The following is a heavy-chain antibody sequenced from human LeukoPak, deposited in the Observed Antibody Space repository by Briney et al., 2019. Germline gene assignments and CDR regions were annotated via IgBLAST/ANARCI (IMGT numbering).Heavy chain of an antibody. D-gene: IGHD3-10*02. J-gene: IGHJ6*04. V-gene: IGHV3-23*01. Sequence: GGSLRLSCAASGFTFSSYAMSWVRQAPGEGLEWVSAISGSGGSTYYADSVKGRFTISRDNAKNSLYLQMNSLRAEDTAVYYCAELGITMIGGVWGKGTTVTISS. CDR2: ISGSGGST. CDR1: GFTFSSYA. CDR3: AELGITMIGGV.